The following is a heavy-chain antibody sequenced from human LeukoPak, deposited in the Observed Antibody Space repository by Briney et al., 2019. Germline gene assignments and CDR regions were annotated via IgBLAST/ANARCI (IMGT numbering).Heavy chain of an antibody. CDR2: IYYSGST. CDR1: GGSISSYY. CDR3: ARAPRHGYSSSWFDY. J-gene: IGHJ4*02. V-gene: IGHV4-59*01. Sequence: SETLSLTCTVSGGSISSYYWSWIRQPPGKGLEWIGYIYYSGSTNYNPSLKSRVTISVDTSKNLFSLKLSSVTAADTAVYYCARAPRHGYSSSWFDYWGQGTLVTVSS. D-gene: IGHD6-13*01.